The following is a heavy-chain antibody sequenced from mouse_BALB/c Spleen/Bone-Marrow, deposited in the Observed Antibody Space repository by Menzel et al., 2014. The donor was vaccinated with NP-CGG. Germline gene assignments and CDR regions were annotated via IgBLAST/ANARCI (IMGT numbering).Heavy chain of an antibody. D-gene: IGHD2-13*01. CDR1: GYTFTSYW. Sequence: LQQSGAELVKPGTSVKLSCKTSGYTFTSYWMHWVKQRPRQGLEWIGEINPSNGRTNYNEKFKNKATLTVDKSSSTAYMQLSSLTSEDSAVYFCARTYGDSPYFYGMDYWGQGTSVTVSS. CDR2: INPSNGRT. J-gene: IGHJ4*01. V-gene: IGHV1S81*02. CDR3: ARTYGDSPYFYGMDY.